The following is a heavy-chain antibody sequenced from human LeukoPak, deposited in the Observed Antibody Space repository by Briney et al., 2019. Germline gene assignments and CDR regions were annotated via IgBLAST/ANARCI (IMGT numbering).Heavy chain of an antibody. V-gene: IGHV3-48*01. Sequence: QSGGSLRLSCAASGFTFSSYSMNWVRQAPGKGLEWVSYISSSSSTIYYADSVKGRFTISRDNAKNSLYLQMNSLRAEDTAVYYCAREGYYGPFDYWGQGTLVTVSS. J-gene: IGHJ4*02. CDR2: ISSSSSTI. D-gene: IGHD3-10*01. CDR3: AREGYYGPFDY. CDR1: GFTFSSYS.